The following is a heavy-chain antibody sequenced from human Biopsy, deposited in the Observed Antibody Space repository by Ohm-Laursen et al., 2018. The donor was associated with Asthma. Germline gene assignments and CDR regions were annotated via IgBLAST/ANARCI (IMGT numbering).Heavy chain of an antibody. D-gene: IGHD3-9*01. CDR1: GYTFINYA. V-gene: IGHV1-3*01. CDR3: ARTYFDFLTGQVHDAFAM. J-gene: IGHJ3*02. Sequence: VASVKVSCKVSGYTFINYAIHWVRQAPGQRLEWMGWINAGNGNTKYSQKFQGRVTITRDTSASTAYMDLRSLRSEDTAVYYCARTYFDFLTGQVHDAFAMWGQGTMVTVSS. CDR2: INAGNGNT.